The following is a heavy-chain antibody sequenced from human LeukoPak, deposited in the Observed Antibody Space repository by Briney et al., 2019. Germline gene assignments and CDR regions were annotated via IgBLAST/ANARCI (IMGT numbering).Heavy chain of an antibody. V-gene: IGHV3-74*01. CDR2: IDKEGSAA. Sequence: GGSLRLSCVSSGFTFTNYWMHWVRQVPGKGPVWVGRIDKEGSAAFYAESVEGRFTISRDNVKSTVYLQMNSLTDEDTAVYYRARGGYSGSYYRFDWGQGTLVTVSS. CDR3: ARGGYSGSYYRFD. D-gene: IGHD1-26*01. CDR1: GFTFTNYW. J-gene: IGHJ4*02.